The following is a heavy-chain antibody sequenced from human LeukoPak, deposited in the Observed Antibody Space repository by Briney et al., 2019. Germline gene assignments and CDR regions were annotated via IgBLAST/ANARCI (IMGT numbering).Heavy chain of an antibody. J-gene: IGHJ4*02. D-gene: IGHD2-2*01. V-gene: IGHV3-9*01. Sequence: PGGSLRLSCAASGFTFDDYAMHWVRQAPGKGLEWVSGISWNSGGIGYADSVKGRFTISRDNAKNSLYLQMNSLRAEDTAVYYCARDTGRYCSSTSCLFDYWGQGTLVTVSS. CDR3: ARDTGRYCSSTSCLFDY. CDR1: GFTFDDYA. CDR2: ISWNSGGI.